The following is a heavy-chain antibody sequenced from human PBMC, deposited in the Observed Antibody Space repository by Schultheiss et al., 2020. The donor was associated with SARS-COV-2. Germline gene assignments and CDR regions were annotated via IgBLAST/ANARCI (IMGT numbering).Heavy chain of an antibody. CDR2: IYTSGST. V-gene: IGHV4-61*02. CDR3: ARVGRLNPRYYYYYGMDV. J-gene: IGHJ6*02. Sequence: SETLSLTCAVSGGSISSGGYYWSWIRQPAGKGLEWIGRIYTSGSTNYNPSLKSRVTISVDTSKNQFSLKLSSVTAADTAVYYCARVGRLNPRYYYYYGMDVWGQGTTVTVSS. CDR1: GGSISSGGYY. D-gene: IGHD1-1*01.